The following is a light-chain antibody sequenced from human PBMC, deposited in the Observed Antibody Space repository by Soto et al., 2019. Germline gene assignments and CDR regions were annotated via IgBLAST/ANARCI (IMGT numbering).Light chain of an antibody. CDR3: QQYYSKPLT. CDR1: QSVLYSANNKNY. V-gene: IGKV4-1*01. J-gene: IGKJ4*01. Sequence: DIVMTQSPDSLAVSLGERATINCKSSQSVLYSANNKNYLGWYQQKVGQPPKLLIYWASTRESGVPDRFSGSGSGTEFTLTISSLQAEDVAVYYCQQYYSKPLTFGGGTKVEI. CDR2: WAS.